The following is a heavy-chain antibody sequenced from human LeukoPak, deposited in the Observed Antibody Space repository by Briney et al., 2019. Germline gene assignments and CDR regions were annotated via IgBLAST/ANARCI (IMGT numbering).Heavy chain of an antibody. J-gene: IGHJ5*02. CDR1: GFTFGDYA. Sequence: GGSLRLSCTASGFTFGDYAMSWFRQAPGRGLEWVGFIRSKAYGGTTEYAASVKGRFTISRDDSKSIAYLQMNSLKTEDTAVYYCTRGNRLLWFGESMKNNWFDPWGQGTLVTVSS. D-gene: IGHD3-10*01. CDR2: IRSKAYGGTT. CDR3: TRGNRLLWFGESMKNNWFDP. V-gene: IGHV3-49*03.